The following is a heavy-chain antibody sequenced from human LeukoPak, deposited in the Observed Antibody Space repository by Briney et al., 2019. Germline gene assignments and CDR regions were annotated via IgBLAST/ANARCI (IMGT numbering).Heavy chain of an antibody. J-gene: IGHJ4*02. CDR3: AKEKWAD. Sequence: GRTLRLSGAASGFALRNDIMNCVRQAPGKGLEWVSTISGSDDSTYYADSVKGRFTISRDNSKNTVFLYMTSLRAEDSAIYFCAKEKWADWGQGTLVTVS. CDR1: GFALRNDI. CDR2: ISGSDDST. D-gene: IGHD1-26*01. V-gene: IGHV3-23*01.